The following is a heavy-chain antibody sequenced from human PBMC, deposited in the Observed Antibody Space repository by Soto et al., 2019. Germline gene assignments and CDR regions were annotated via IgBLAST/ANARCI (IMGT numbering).Heavy chain of an antibody. V-gene: IGHV5-51*01. CDR1: GYSFTSYW. D-gene: IGHD1-26*01. CDR2: IYTGDSDT. Sequence: PGESLKISCKGSGYSFTSYWIGWVRQVPGKGLEWMGIIYTGDSDTRNSPSFQGQVTISADKSISTAYLQWSSLKASDTAVYYCARFAVGATFDYWGQGTLVTVSS. J-gene: IGHJ4*02. CDR3: ARFAVGATFDY.